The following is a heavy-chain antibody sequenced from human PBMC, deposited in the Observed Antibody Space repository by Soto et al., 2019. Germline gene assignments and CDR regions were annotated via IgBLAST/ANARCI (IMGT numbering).Heavy chain of an antibody. J-gene: IGHJ4*02. CDR3: AKDPGYGDYSCCDYFDY. CDR1: GFTFSSYG. V-gene: IGHV3-30*18. D-gene: IGHD4-17*01. CDR2: ISYDGSNK. Sequence: GGSLRLSCAASGFTFSSYGMHWVRQAPGKGLEWVAVISYDGSNKYYADSVKGRFTISRDNSKNTLYLQMNSLRAEDTAVYYCAKDPGYGDYSCCDYFDYWGQGTLVTVSS.